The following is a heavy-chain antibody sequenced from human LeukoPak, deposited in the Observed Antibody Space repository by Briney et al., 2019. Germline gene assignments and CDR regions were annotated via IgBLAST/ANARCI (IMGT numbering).Heavy chain of an antibody. J-gene: IGHJ4*02. CDR2: LDNNGDNT. CDR1: GYTFTTYG. V-gene: IGHV3-20*04. D-gene: IGHD2-2*01. CDR3: AREAGDIVVVPAAMDSSSWLGYYFDY. Sequence: GGSLRFSCVGSGYTFTTYGMSWVRQAPGKGLEWVSGLDNNGDNTYYADSVKGRFTISRDNAKNSLYLQMNSLRAEDTALYYCAREAGDIVVVPAAMDSSSWLGYYFDYWGQGTLVTVSS.